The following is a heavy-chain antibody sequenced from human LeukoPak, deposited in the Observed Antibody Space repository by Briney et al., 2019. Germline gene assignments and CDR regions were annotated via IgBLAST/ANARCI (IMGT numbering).Heavy chain of an antibody. CDR2: ISAYNGNT. V-gene: IGHV1-18*01. CDR3: AREYYGSGSYYYYYGMDV. CDR1: GYTFTSYG. J-gene: IGHJ6*02. Sequence: PGASVKVSCKASGYTFTSYGISWVRQAPGQGLEWMGWISAYNGNTNYAQKLQGRVTMTTDTSTSTAYMELRSLRSDDTAVYYCAREYYGSGSYYYYYGMDVWGQGTTVTVSS. D-gene: IGHD3-10*01.